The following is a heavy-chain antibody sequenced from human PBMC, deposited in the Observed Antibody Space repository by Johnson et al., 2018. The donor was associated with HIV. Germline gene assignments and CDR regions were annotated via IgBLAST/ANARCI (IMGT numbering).Heavy chain of an antibody. CDR3: ARDFYAGVATPFIGSAFDI. CDR1: GFTFSSYD. J-gene: IGHJ3*02. V-gene: IGHV3-13*01. D-gene: IGHD5-12*01. CDR2: IGTAGDT. Sequence: EVQLVESGGGLKQPGGSLRLSCAASGFTFSSYDMHWVRQATGKGLEWVSTIGTAGDTYYPGSVKGRFTVSREDAKNSLYLQMNSLRAGDTALYYCARDFYAGVATPFIGSAFDIWGQGTMVTVSS.